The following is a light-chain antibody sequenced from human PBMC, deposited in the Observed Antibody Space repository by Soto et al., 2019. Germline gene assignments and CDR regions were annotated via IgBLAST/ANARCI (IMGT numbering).Light chain of an antibody. CDR1: SSVVGGYNY. CDR3: SSYTSSRRGV. Sequence: QSVLTQPASVSGSPGQSITISCTGTSSVVGGYNYVSWYQQHPGKAPKLMIYDVSNRPSGVSNRFSGSKSGNTASLTISGLQAEDEADYYCSSYTSSRRGVFGTGTKVTVL. V-gene: IGLV2-14*01. J-gene: IGLJ1*01. CDR2: DVS.